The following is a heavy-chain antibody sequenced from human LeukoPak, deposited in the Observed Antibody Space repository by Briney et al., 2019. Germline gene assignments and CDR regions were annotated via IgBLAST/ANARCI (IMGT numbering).Heavy chain of an antibody. V-gene: IGHV3-23*01. J-gene: IGHJ4*02. CDR3: AKGGYCSGGICYFPFDY. Sequence: PGGSLRLSCGAPGFTFSNYGMSWVRQAPGKGLEWVSAISGSGGSTYYADSVKGRFTISRDNSKYTLYLQMNSLRAEDTAVYSCAKGGYCSGGICYFPFDYWGQGTLVTVSS. CDR2: ISGSGGST. CDR1: GFTFSNYG. D-gene: IGHD2-15*01.